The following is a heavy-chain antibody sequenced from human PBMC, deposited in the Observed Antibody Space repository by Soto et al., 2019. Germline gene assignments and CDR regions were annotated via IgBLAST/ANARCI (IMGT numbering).Heavy chain of an antibody. D-gene: IGHD5-18*01. CDR3: ACIFSGGYGYGFYYYGMDV. CDR2: IYYSGST. J-gene: IGHJ6*02. V-gene: IGHV4-39*01. CDR1: GGSISSSSYY. Sequence: QLQLQESGPGLVKPSETLSLTCTVSGGSISSSSYYWGWIRQPPGKGLEWIGSIYYSGSTYYNPSLKSRVTISVDTSKNQFSLKLSSVTAADTAVYHCACIFSGGYGYGFYYYGMDVWGQGTTVTVSS.